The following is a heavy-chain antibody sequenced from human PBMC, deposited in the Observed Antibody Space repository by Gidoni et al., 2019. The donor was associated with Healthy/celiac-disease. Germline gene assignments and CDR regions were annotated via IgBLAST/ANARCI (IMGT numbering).Heavy chain of an antibody. Sequence: QVQLQESGPGLVKPSETLSLTCAVSGYSISSGYYWGWIRHPPGKGLEWLGSIYHSGSTYYNPSLKSRVTISVDTSKNQFSLKLSSVTAADTAVYYCARDGVDCSSTSCYTPYNWFDPWGQGTLVTVSS. CDR3: ARDGVDCSSTSCYTPYNWFDP. J-gene: IGHJ5*02. V-gene: IGHV4-38-2*02. CDR2: IYHSGST. CDR1: GYSISSGYY. D-gene: IGHD2-2*02.